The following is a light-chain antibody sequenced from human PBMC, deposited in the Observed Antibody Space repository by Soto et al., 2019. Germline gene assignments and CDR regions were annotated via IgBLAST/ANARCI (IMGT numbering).Light chain of an antibody. CDR2: KVS. CDR1: QSLLYSNGNTY. CDR3: MRGTHWPPLT. V-gene: IGKV2-30*01. J-gene: IGKJ1*01. Sequence: DVVMTQSPLSLRVTLGHPASISCRSSQSLLYSNGNTYLNWFQQRPGQSPRRLIYKVSNRDSGVPDRFSGSGSGTDFTLKISRVEAEDVGVYYCMRGTHWPPLTFGQGTKVEIE.